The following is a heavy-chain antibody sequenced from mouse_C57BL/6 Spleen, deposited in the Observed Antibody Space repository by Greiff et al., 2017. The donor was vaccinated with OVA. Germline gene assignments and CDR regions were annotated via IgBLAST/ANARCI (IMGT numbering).Heavy chain of an antibody. Sequence: EVQLQQSGAELVRPGASVKLSCTASGFNIKDYYMHWVKQRPEQGLEWIGRIDPEDGDTEYAPKFQCKATMTADTSSNTAYLQLSSLTSEDTAVYYCSTTVVADWYFDVWGTGTTVTFSS. V-gene: IGHV14-1*01. D-gene: IGHD1-1*01. CDR2: IDPEDGDT. CDR3: STTVVADWYFDV. J-gene: IGHJ1*03. CDR1: GFNIKDYY.